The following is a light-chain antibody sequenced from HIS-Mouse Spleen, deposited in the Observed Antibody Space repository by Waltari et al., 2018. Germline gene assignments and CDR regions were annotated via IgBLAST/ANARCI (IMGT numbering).Light chain of an antibody. CDR1: SSSVGGFTY. CDR3: SSYTSSSTPYV. Sequence: QSALTQPASVSGSPGQSITLSCPGTSSSVGGFTYVSWYQQHPGKPPKLMIYDVSNRPSGVSNRFSGSKSGNTASLTISGLQAEDEADYYCSSYTSSSTPYVFGTGTKVTVL. CDR2: DVS. V-gene: IGLV2-14*03. J-gene: IGLJ1*01.